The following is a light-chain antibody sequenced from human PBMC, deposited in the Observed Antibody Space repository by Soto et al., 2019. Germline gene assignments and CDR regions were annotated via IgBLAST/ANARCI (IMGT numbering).Light chain of an antibody. J-gene: IGLJ2*01. CDR1: SSDVGGCND. CDR2: EVN. Sequence: QSALTQPPSASGSPGQSVTISCTGTSSDVGGCNDVSWYQQHPGKAPKLMIYEVNKRPSGVPDRFSGSKSGNTASLTVSGLQAEDEADYYCSSYAGSNNVVFGGGTQLTVL. CDR3: SSYAGSNNVV. V-gene: IGLV2-8*01.